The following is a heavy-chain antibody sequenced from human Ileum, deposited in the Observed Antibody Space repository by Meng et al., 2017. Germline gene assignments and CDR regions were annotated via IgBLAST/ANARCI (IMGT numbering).Heavy chain of an antibody. V-gene: IGHV4-34*01. CDR2: INHGGTT. J-gene: IGHJ4*02. CDR1: CGSYTDYY. CDR3: ARVELRGDTRDSCGLDH. D-gene: IGHD3-22*01. Sequence: QLRSQWVRQVLLKPVKIQSLNFAVYCGSYTDYYWSRLRKTPGKWREWIGEINHGGTTNYNPFLKSRVTISIDTSRGQFSLKLPSVTAADTAVYYCARVELRGDTRDSCGLDHWGQGTLVTVSS.